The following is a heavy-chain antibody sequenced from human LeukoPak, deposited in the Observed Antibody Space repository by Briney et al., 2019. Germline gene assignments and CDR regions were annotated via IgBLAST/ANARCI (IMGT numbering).Heavy chain of an antibody. CDR2: ISWNSGSI. CDR3: AKDKGRSGYYLRWYAFDI. D-gene: IGHD3-22*01. V-gene: IGHV3-9*01. J-gene: IGHJ3*02. CDR1: GFTFDDYA. Sequence: PGRSLRLSCAASGFTFDDYAMHWVRQAPGKGLEWVSGISWNSGSIGYADSVKGRFTISRDNAKNSLYLQMNSLGAEDTALYYCAKDKGRSGYYLRWYAFDIWGQGTMVTVSS.